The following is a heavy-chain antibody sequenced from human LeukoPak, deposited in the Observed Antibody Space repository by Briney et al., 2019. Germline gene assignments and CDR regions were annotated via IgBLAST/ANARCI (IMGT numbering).Heavy chain of an antibody. CDR1: GFTFSSYA. CDR3: AREGVKDYDSSGYYYVPPFDY. J-gene: IGHJ4*02. V-gene: IGHV3-30*14. Sequence: PGGSLRLSCAASGFTFSSYAMHWVRQAPGKGLEWVAVISYDGSNKYYADSVKGRFTISRDNSKNTLYLQMNSLRAEDTAVYYCAREGVKDYDSSGYYYVPPFDYWGQGTLVTVSS. D-gene: IGHD3-22*01. CDR2: ISYDGSNK.